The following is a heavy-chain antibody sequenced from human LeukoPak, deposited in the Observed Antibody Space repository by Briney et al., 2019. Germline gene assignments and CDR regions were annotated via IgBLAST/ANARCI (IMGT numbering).Heavy chain of an antibody. J-gene: IGHJ4*02. D-gene: IGHD6-13*01. CDR3: ARAGEAGTRYPGY. Sequence: PGGSLRLSCAASGFTFSNYYMTWVRQAPGKGLEWVANINQDGIEKYYMDSLRGQFTISRDNAKNSLSLQMNSLRAEDTAVYYCARAGEAGTRYPGYWGQGTLVTVSS. CDR2: INQDGIEK. V-gene: IGHV3-7*01. CDR1: GFTFSNYY.